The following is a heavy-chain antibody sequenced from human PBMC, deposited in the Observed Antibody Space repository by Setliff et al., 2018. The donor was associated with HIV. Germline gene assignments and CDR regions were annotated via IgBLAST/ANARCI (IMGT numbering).Heavy chain of an antibody. J-gene: IGHJ3*02. Sequence: SVKVSCKASGGTFSSYAISWVRQAPGQGLEWMGGIIPIFGTANYAQKFQGRVTITADESTSTAYMELSSLRSEDTAVYYCARDGYYDSSGYYKAQWAFDIWGQGTMVTVSS. V-gene: IGHV1-69*13. CDR1: GGTFSSYA. D-gene: IGHD3-22*01. CDR2: IIPIFGTA. CDR3: ARDGYYDSSGYYKAQWAFDI.